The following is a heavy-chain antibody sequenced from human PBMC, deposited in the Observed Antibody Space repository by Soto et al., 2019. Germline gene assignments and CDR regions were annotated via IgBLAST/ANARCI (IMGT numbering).Heavy chain of an antibody. Sequence: SVKVSCKASGGTFSSYAISWVRQAPGQGLGWMGGIIPIFGTANYAQKFQGRVTITADESTSTAYMELSSLRSEDTAVYYCARGARGYSYGYGYYFDYWGQGTLVTVS. CDR2: IIPIFGTA. CDR3: ARGARGYSYGYGYYFDY. CDR1: GGTFSSYA. J-gene: IGHJ4*02. D-gene: IGHD5-18*01. V-gene: IGHV1-69*13.